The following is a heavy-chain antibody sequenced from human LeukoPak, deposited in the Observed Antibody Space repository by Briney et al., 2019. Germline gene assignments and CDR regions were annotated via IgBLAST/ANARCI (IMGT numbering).Heavy chain of an antibody. D-gene: IGHD3-10*01. Sequence: PSETLSLTCAVYGGPFGVYYWSWVRQPPGKGLEWIGEINHSGSTNYNPSLKSRVTISVGTSKNHFSLKLSSVTAADTAVYYCAGPGAGDLDYWGQGTLVTVSS. CDR3: AGPGAGDLDY. CDR2: INHSGST. V-gene: IGHV4-34*01. CDR1: GGPFGVYY. J-gene: IGHJ4*02.